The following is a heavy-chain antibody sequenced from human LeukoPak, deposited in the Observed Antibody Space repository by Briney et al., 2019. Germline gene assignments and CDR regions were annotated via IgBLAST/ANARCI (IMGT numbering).Heavy chain of an antibody. Sequence: PGGSLRLSCAASGFTFSSYSMNWVRQAPGKGREWVSYISSSSSTIYYADSVKGRFTISRDNAKNSLYLQMNSQRAEDTAVYYCARSIAARPDDYWGQGTLVTVSS. D-gene: IGHD6-6*01. CDR2: ISSSSSTI. V-gene: IGHV3-48*01. CDR1: GFTFSSYS. J-gene: IGHJ4*02. CDR3: ARSIAARPDDY.